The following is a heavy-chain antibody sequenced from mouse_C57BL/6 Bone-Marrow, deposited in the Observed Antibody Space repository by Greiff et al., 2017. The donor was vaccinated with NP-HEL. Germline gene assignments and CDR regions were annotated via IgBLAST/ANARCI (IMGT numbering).Heavy chain of an antibody. V-gene: IGHV5-6*01. J-gene: IGHJ3*01. CDR2: ISSGGSYT. D-gene: IGHD2-3*01. CDR1: GFTFSSYG. CDR3: ARQWLLGPFAY. Sequence: EVQLVESGGDLVKPGGSLKLSCAASGFTFSSYGMSWVRQTPDKRLEWVATISSGGSYTYYPDSVKGRFTISRDNAKNTLYLQMSSLKSEDTAMYYCARQWLLGPFAYWGQGTLVTVSA.